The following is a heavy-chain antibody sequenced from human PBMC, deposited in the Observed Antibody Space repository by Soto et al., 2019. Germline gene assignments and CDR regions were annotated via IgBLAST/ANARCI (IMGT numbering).Heavy chain of an antibody. Sequence: QVQLVQSGTEVKKPGSSVKVSCKASGGTFRNYPINWVRQAPVQGLEWMGSIFPLTDIPDYAQNFQARLPISADKSTSTAYMEFSSLTSDDTAMYFCARGPLVVLNYFESWCQGTLVTVSS. J-gene: IGHJ4*02. CDR3: ARGPLVVLNYFES. CDR2: IFPLTDIP. V-gene: IGHV1-69*02. CDR1: GGTFRNYP.